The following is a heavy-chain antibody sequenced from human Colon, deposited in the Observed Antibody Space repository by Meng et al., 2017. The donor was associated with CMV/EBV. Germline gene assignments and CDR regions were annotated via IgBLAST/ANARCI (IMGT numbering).Heavy chain of an antibody. CDR3: ARAPDAKYHYDRCGYGGFDP. J-gene: IGHJ5*02. D-gene: IGHD3-22*01. V-gene: IGHV3-23*01. Sequence: GESLKISCSASGFTFNDFDMTWVRQAPGKGLEWVSSISGSGVTTYYTDAVKGRFTISRDNSRNTLYLQINSLRAEDTAVYYCARAPDAKYHYDRCGYGGFDPWGQGALVTVSS. CDR2: ISGSGVTT. CDR1: GFTFNDFD.